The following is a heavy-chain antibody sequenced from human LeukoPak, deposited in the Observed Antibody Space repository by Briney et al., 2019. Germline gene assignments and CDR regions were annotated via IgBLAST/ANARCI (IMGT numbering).Heavy chain of an antibody. CDR1: GFTFSSYA. CDR3: ARDDSYGSKIYYYYYYGMDV. CDR2: ISYDGSNK. J-gene: IGHJ6*02. D-gene: IGHD5-18*01. V-gene: IGHV3-30-3*01. Sequence: GGSLRLSCAASGFTFSSYAMHWVRQAPGKGLEWVAVISYDGSNKYYADSVKGRFTIPRDNSKNTLYLQMNSLRAEDTAVYYCARDDSYGSKIYYYYYYGMDVWGQGTTVTVSS.